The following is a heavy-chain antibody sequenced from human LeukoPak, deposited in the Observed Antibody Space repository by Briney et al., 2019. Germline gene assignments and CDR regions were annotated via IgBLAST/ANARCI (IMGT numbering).Heavy chain of an antibody. V-gene: IGHV4-39*07. CDR2: IFYSGST. Sequence: PSETLSLTCTVSGASVRSGTYYWGWLRQPPGKGLEFIVSIFYSGSTYYNPSLKSRVTISIDTSKNQFSLKLSSVTAADTAVYYCARGYDSSGYYYFDYWGQGTLVTVSS. CDR1: GASVRSGTYY. J-gene: IGHJ4*02. D-gene: IGHD3-22*01. CDR3: ARGYDSSGYYYFDY.